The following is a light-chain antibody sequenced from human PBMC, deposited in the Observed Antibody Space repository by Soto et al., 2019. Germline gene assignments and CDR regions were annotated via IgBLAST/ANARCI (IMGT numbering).Light chain of an antibody. J-gene: IGLJ1*01. CDR1: SSNIGGNS. CDR2: DDN. CDR3: GSWDSSVSAYV. V-gene: IGLV1-51*01. Sequence: QSVLTQPPPVSAAPGQKVTISCSGSSSNIGGNSVSWYQQLPGTAPKLLIYDDNKRPSGIPDRFSGSKSGTSATLGITGFQTGEEADYYCGSWDSSVSAYVFGPGSKVTV.